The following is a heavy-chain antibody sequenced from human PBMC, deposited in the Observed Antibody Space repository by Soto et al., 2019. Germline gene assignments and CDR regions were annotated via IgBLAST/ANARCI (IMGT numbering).Heavy chain of an antibody. V-gene: IGHV3-23*01. Sequence: PGGSLRLSCAASGFTFSSYAMSWVRQAPGKGLEWGGAISGSGGSTYYAGSVKGRFTISRDNSKNTLYLQMNSLRAGDTAVYYCAKESWFDLGYSSSTSCLSAAQRYYYYYGMDVWGQGTTVTVSS. CDR2: ISGSGGST. J-gene: IGHJ6*02. CDR3: AKESWFDLGYSSSTSCLSAAQRYYYYYGMDV. D-gene: IGHD2-2*01. CDR1: GFTFSSYA.